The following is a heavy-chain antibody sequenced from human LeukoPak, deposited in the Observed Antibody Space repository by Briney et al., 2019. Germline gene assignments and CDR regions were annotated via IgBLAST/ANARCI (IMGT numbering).Heavy chain of an antibody. CDR2: VSGSAGRT. D-gene: IGHD2-21*01. V-gene: IGHV3-23*01. CDR3: AKNRCHCGDGVCHKYYYMDV. J-gene: IGHJ6*03. Sequence: GGSLRLSCAASGFIFSSFAMTWVRQAPGKGLEWVSTVSGSAGRTDYADSVKGRFTISRDNLKNTLYLQMNVLRAEDRAVYYCAKNRCHCGDGVCHKYYYMDVWGRGTTVTVSS. CDR1: GFIFSSFA.